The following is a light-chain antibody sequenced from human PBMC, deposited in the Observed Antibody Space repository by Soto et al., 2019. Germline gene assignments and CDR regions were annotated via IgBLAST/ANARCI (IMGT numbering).Light chain of an antibody. Sequence: DIQMTQSPSSRSASVRDRVTITCRASQSIHIFLNWYPQKPGKAPNLLIYAASNLQSGVPSRLSGSGSGTDFTLTISSLQPEELATYYCQQRYSPPVTFGQGTKVDI. V-gene: IGKV1-39*01. CDR3: QQRYSPPVT. CDR2: AAS. CDR1: QSIHIF. J-gene: IGKJ1*01.